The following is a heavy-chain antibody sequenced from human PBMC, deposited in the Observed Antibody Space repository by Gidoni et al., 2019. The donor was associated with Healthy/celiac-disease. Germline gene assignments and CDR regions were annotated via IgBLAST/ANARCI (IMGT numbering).Heavy chain of an antibody. Sequence: MHWVRQAPGQGLEWMGWINPNSGGTNYAQKFQGRVTMTRDTSISTAYMELRRLRSDDTAVYYCAIGYDILTARGGYWGQGTLVTVSS. V-gene: IGHV1-2*02. D-gene: IGHD3-9*01. J-gene: IGHJ4*02. CDR2: INPNSGGT. CDR3: AIGYDILTARGGY.